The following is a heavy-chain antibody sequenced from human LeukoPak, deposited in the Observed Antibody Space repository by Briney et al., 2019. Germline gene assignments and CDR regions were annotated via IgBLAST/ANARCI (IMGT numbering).Heavy chain of an antibody. Sequence: GGSLRLSCAASGFTFSSYGMHWVRQVPGKGLEWVAVISYDGSNKYYADSVKGRFTISRDNSKNTLYLQMNSLRAEDTAVYYCAKDPAAEYYFDYWGQGTLVTVSS. CDR2: ISYDGSNK. J-gene: IGHJ4*02. V-gene: IGHV3-30*18. CDR1: GFTFSSYG. CDR3: AKDPAAEYYFDY.